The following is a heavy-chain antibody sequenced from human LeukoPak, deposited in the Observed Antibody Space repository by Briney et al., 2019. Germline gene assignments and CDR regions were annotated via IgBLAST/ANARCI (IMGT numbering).Heavy chain of an antibody. J-gene: IGHJ4*02. CDR1: GGSFSGYY. CDR2: INHSGST. D-gene: IGHD1-1*01. Sequence: SETLSLTCAVYGGSFSGYYWSWIRQPPGKGLEWIGEINHSGSTNYNPSLKSRVTISVDTSKNQFSLKLSSVTAADTAVYYCVRSVPTGGTCYFDYWGQGTLVTVSS. V-gene: IGHV4-34*01. CDR3: VRSVPTGGTCYFDY.